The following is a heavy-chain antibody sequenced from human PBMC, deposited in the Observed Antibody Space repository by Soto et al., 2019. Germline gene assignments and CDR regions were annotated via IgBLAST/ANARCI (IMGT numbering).Heavy chain of an antibody. J-gene: IGHJ4*02. CDR3: VRESIYATAY. Sequence: SETLSLTCTASCGSITSGGYHWSWIRQLPGKGLEWIGYISDSGSTYFKPSLKSRVTISADTSKTQFSLEVRSVTAADTDVYYCVRESIYATAYWGQGTLVTVSS. CDR1: CGSITSGGYH. V-gene: IGHV4-31*03. D-gene: IGHD2-21*01. CDR2: ISDSGST.